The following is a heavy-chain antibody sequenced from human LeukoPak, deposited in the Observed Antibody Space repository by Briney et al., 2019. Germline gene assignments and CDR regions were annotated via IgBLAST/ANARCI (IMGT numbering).Heavy chain of an antibody. D-gene: IGHD2-2*01. CDR2: ISSSGTYI. V-gene: IGHV3-21*01. J-gene: IGHJ6*03. CDR3: ARDQSTRFLQYYYMDA. CDR1: GFSFSSYS. Sequence: GGSLRLSCAASGFSFSSYSLNWVRQAPGRGLEWISSISSSGTYIYYADSVKGRFTISRDNAKNSLGLQMNSLRVEDTAVYYCARDQSTRFLQYYYMDAWGEGTTFTVS.